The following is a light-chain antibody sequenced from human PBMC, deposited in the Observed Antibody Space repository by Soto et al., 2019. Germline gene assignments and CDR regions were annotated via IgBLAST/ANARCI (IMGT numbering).Light chain of an antibody. Sequence: QSVLTQPASVSGSPGQSITISCTGSSIDIGAYKYVSWDQQYPGTAPKVSIFEVSKRPSGVSNRFSGSKSGNTASLTIAGIQAEDEADYHCSSYTTGSTLYVFGGGTKV. CDR2: EVS. J-gene: IGLJ1*01. V-gene: IGLV2-14*01. CDR3: SSYTTGSTLYV. CDR1: SIDIGAYKY.